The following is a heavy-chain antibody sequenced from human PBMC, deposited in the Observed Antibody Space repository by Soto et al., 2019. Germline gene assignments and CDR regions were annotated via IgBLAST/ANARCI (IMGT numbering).Heavy chain of an antibody. CDR2: IKEDGSEK. Sequence: GSLRLSCAASGFTFSDHWMGWVRQAPGKGLEWVANIKEDGSEKYYVDSVKGRFIISRDNAKNSLYLQMNSLGVEDTATYYCARVTAACPYDSWGQGTLVTVSS. J-gene: IGHJ4*02. CDR1: GFTFSDHW. D-gene: IGHD6-13*01. V-gene: IGHV3-7*01. CDR3: ARVTAACPYDS.